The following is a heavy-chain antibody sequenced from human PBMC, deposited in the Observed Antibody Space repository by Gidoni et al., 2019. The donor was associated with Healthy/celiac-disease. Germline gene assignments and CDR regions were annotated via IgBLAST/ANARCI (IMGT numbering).Heavy chain of an antibody. Sequence: QVQLVQSGAEVKKPGASVKVSCKASGYTLTSYYMHWVRQAPGQGLEWMGIINPSGGSTSYAQKFQGRVTMTRDTSTSTVYMELSSLRSEDTAVYYCARGGLLGYYYDSSGFLSDAFDIWGQGTMVTVSS. V-gene: IGHV1-46*01. J-gene: IGHJ3*02. CDR1: GYTLTSYY. CDR2: INPSGGST. D-gene: IGHD3-22*01. CDR3: ARGGLLGYYYDSSGFLSDAFDI.